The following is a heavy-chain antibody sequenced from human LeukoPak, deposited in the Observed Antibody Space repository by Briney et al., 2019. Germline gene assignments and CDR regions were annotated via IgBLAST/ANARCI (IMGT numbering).Heavy chain of an antibody. J-gene: IGHJ2*01. CDR3: ARDRLAYYDILTGGHFDL. Sequence: SETLSLTCTVSSGSITNDYWTWIRQPPGKGLEWIGYICDSGSVNYTPSLKTRVTMSLDTSRNQFSVKLCSVTAADTAVYYCARDRLAYYDILTGGHFDLWGRGTLVTV. CDR1: SGSITNDY. D-gene: IGHD3-9*01. CDR2: ICDSGSV. V-gene: IGHV4-59*01.